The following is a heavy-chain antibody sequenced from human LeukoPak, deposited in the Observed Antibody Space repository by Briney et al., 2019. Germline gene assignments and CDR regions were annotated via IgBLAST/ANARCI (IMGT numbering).Heavy chain of an antibody. V-gene: IGHV3-30*02. D-gene: IGHD4-17*01. CDR2: IRYDGSNK. Sequence: GGSLRLSCAASGFTFSSYGMHWVRQAPGKGLEWVAFIRYDGSNKYYADSVKGRFTISRDNSKNTLYLQMNSLRAEDTAVYYCASMTTVIGRLDYWGQGTLVTVSS. CDR1: GFTFSSYG. J-gene: IGHJ4*02. CDR3: ASMTTVIGRLDY.